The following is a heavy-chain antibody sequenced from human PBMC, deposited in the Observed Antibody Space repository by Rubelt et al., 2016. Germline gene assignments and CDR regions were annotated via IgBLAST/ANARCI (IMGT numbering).Heavy chain of an antibody. V-gene: IGHV3-74*02. CDR3: ARITGTDYGWFDP. J-gene: IGHJ5*02. CDR2: INSDGSST. D-gene: IGHD1-7*01. Sequence: VQLVESGGGVVQPGRSLRLSCAASGFTFSSYSMNWVRQAPGKGLVWVSRINSDGSSTSYADSVKGRFTISRDNAKNTLYLQMNSLRAEDTAVDYCARITGTDYGWFDPWGQGTLVTVSS. CDR1: GFTFSSYS.